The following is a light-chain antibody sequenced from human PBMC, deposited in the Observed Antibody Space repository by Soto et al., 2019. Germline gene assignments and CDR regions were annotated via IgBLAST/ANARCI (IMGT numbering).Light chain of an antibody. J-gene: IGKJ1*01. CDR1: QSISGY. Sequence: DIQMTQSPSTLSASVGDTVTITCRASQSISGYLAWYQQKPGKAPKLLSLESGVPSRFIGSGSGTGFTLTISRLQPDDSASFFCKQYHRFPGTFGQGTRVEIK. CDR3: KQYHRFPGT. V-gene: IGKV1-5*01.